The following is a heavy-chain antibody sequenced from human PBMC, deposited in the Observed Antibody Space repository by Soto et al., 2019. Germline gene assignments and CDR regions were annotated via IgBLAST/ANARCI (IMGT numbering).Heavy chain of an antibody. Sequence: SETLSLTCTVSGGSISSGDYYWSWIRQPPGKGLEWIGYIYYSGSTYYNPSLKSRVTISVDTSKNQFSLKLSSVTAADTAVYYCERDAAKLRFYYYGMDVWGQGTTVTVSS. D-gene: IGHD3-3*01. CDR3: ERDAAKLRFYYYGMDV. J-gene: IGHJ6*02. V-gene: IGHV4-30-4*01. CDR1: GGSISSGDYY. CDR2: IYYSGST.